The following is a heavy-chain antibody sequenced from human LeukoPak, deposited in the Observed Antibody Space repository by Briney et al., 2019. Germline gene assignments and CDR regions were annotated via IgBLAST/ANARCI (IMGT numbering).Heavy chain of an antibody. V-gene: IGHV3-30*02. J-gene: IGHJ4*02. CDR1: GFTFSSYG. CDR2: IRYDVSNK. Sequence: PGGSLRLSCAPSGFTFSSYGMHWVRQAPGKGLGWVAFIRYDVSNKYYADSVKGRFTISKDNSKNKLYLQMNSLRAEATAVYYCAKGGGSCGGGSCYVDYWGQGTLVTVSS. D-gene: IGHD2-15*01. CDR3: AKGGGSCGGGSCYVDY.